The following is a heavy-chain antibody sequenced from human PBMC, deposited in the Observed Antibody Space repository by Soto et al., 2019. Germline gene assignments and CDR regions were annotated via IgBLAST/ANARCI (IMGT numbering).Heavy chain of an antibody. V-gene: IGHV1-18*01. CDR1: GYIFVNYG. CDR2: ISPYTGNT. Sequence: QVQLVQSGDEVKKPGASVKVSCKASGYIFVNYGIAWVRQAPGQGLXWMGWISPYTGNTHSASKVQGRLTMTTDTXXXXXYMXXXXXXXXXTAVYYCVMVDNYVTPTPQDVWGQGTTVTVSS. D-gene: IGHD3-10*02. CDR3: VMVDNYVTPTPQDV. J-gene: IGHJ6*02.